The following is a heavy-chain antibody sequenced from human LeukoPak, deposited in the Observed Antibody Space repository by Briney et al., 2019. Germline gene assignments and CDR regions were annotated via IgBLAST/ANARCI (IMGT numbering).Heavy chain of an antibody. D-gene: IGHD5-18*01. CDR1: GVSINTCCYY. V-gene: IGHV4-61*01. J-gene: IGHJ4*02. Sequence: SETLSLTCDVSGVSINTCCYYWTWIRQPPGKGLEWTGYKYYSGSTRYNSSLRSRLTISLDSSKNQFSLRLTSVTAADTAVYYCARGRSYGFDFDSWGPGTLVIVSS. CDR2: KYYSGST. CDR3: ARGRSYGFDFDS.